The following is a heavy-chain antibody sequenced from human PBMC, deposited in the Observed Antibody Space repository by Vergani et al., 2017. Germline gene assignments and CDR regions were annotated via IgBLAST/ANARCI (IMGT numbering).Heavy chain of an antibody. J-gene: IGHJ5*02. CDR2: TYYRYKWYN. CDR3: ARGYSSGWGGFDP. V-gene: IGHV6-1*01. D-gene: IGHD6-19*01. Sequence: QVQLQQSGPGLVKPSQTLSLTCAISGDTVSSNSAAWNWIRQSPSRGLEWLGRTYYRYKWYNDYAVSVKSRITINPDTSKNQFSLKLSSVTAADTAVYYCARGYSSGWGGFDPWGQGTLVTVSS. CDR1: GDTVSSNSAA.